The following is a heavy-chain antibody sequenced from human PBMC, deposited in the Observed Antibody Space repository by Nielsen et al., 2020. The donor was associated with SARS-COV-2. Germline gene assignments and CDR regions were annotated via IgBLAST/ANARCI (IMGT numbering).Heavy chain of an antibody. V-gene: IGHV5-10-1*01. J-gene: IGHJ3*02. D-gene: IGHD1-1*01. CDR2: IDPSDSYT. CDR3: GRHLSVVHKGLEI. CDR1: GYSFTSNW. Sequence: GSLKISCKGSGYSFTSNWITWVRQVPGKGLEWVGRIDPSDSYTNYSPSFQGHVTISVDRAISTAFLQWSSLRASDTAMYYCGRHLSVVHKGLEIWGQGTMVTVSS.